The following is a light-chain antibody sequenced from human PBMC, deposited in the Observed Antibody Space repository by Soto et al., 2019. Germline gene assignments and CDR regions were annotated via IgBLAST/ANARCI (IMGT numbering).Light chain of an antibody. CDR3: QQYNTWYT. CDR2: KTS. J-gene: IGKJ2*01. Sequence: DIQMTQSPSTLSASVGDRVTITCRASRNINKWLAWYQQKPGKAPNLLIYKTSSLESGVPSRVSGGGSGTEYTLTISSLQPDDFATYYCQQYNTWYTFGQGTRLELK. CDR1: RNINKW. V-gene: IGKV1-5*03.